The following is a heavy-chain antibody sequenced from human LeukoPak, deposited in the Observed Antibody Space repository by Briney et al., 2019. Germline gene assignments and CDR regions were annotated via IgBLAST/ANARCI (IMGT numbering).Heavy chain of an antibody. V-gene: IGHV1-18*01. CDR1: GYTFTSYG. CDR3: ARADTSGHYYYYYGMDV. Sequence: ASVKVSCKASGYTFTSYGISWVRQAPGQGLEWMGWISAHNGNTNYAQKLQGRVTMTTDTSTSTAYMELRSLRSDDTAVYYCARADTSGHYYYYYGMDVWGQGTTVTVSS. J-gene: IGHJ6*02. D-gene: IGHD1-1*01. CDR2: ISAHNGNT.